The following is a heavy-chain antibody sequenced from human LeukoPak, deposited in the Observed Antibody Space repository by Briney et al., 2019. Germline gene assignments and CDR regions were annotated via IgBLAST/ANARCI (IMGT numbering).Heavy chain of an antibody. V-gene: IGHV3-30*03. CDR3: ARDPLPAGGSTHVDY. Sequence: GGSLRLSCAASGFTFSSYGMHWVRQAPGKGLEWVAVISYDGSNKYYADSVKGRFTISRDNSKNTLYLQMNSLRAEDTAVYCCARDPLPAGGSTHVDYWGQGTLVTVSS. J-gene: IGHJ4*02. D-gene: IGHD2-2*01. CDR1: GFTFSSYG. CDR2: ISYDGSNK.